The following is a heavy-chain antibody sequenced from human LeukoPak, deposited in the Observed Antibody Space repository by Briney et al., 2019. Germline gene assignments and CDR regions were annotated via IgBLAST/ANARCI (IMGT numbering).Heavy chain of an antibody. CDR2: IKEDGSEK. J-gene: IGHJ6*02. Sequence: GGSLRLSCAASGFTFSSYWMSWVRQAPGKGLEWVANIKEDGSEKSYVDSAKGRFTISRDNAKNSLYLQMNSLRAEDTAVYYCARDLRYYYYYGMDVWGQGTTVTVSS. CDR3: ARDLRYYYYYGMDV. V-gene: IGHV3-7*01. D-gene: IGHD3-9*01. CDR1: GFTFSSYW.